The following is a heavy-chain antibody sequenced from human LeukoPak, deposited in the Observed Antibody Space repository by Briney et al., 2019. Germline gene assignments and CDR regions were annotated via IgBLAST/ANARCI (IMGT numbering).Heavy chain of an antibody. Sequence: GGSLRLSCVASGLTFSNYGMHWVRQAPGKGLEGVTEISFDGSNKHYVDSVKGRFTISRDNSQSTLFLQMNSLRTDDTSVYFCAKFAYNWNAPDGFDMWGQGTMVIVSS. CDR3: AKFAYNWNAPDGFDM. CDR1: GLTFSNYG. J-gene: IGHJ3*02. V-gene: IGHV3-30*18. D-gene: IGHD1-1*01. CDR2: ISFDGSNK.